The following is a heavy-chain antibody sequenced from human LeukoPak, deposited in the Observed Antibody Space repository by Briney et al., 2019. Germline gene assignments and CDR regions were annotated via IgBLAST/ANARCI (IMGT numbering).Heavy chain of an antibody. Sequence: PSETLSLTCAVYGGSFSGYYWSWIRQPPGKGLEWIGEINHSGSTNYNPSLKGRVTISVDTSKNQFSLKLSSVTAADTAVYYCASSYCSSTSCSPIGGVDYWGQGTLVTVSS. CDR2: INHSGST. J-gene: IGHJ4*02. CDR1: GGSFSGYY. V-gene: IGHV4-34*01. D-gene: IGHD2-2*01. CDR3: ASSYCSSTSCSPIGGVDY.